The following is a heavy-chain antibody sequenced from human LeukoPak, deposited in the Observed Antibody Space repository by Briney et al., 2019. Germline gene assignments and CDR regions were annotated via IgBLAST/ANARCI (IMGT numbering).Heavy chain of an antibody. V-gene: IGHV3-23*01. CDR3: AKGRTGYIPDS. CDR1: GFTFSSYT. J-gene: IGHJ4*02. Sequence: PGGSLRLSCAASGFTFSSYTMTWVRQAPGKGPEWVSVISGNGGTTYYADSVKGRFTISRDNSKNTLYLQMNSLRVEDTAVYYCAKGRTGYIPDSWGQGTLVTVSS. CDR2: ISGNGGTT. D-gene: IGHD6-13*01.